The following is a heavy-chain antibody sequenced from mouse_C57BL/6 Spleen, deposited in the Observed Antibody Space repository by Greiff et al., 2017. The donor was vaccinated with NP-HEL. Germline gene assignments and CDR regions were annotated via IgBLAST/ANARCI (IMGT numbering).Heavy chain of an antibody. Sequence: EVMLVESGGGLVKPGGSLKLSCAASGFTFSSYTMSWVRQTPEKRLEWVATISGGGGNTYYPDSVKGSFTISRDNAKNTLYLQMSSLRSEDTGMLYCERGDTTVVAEDYAIDYWGQGTSVTVSS. CDR3: ERGDTTVVAEDYAIDY. CDR1: GFTFSSYT. V-gene: IGHV5-9*01. J-gene: IGHJ4*01. CDR2: ISGGGGNT. D-gene: IGHD1-1*01.